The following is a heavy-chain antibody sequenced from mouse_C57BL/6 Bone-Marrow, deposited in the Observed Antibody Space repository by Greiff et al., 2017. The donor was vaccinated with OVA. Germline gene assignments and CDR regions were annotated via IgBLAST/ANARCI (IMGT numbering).Heavy chain of an antibody. D-gene: IGHD1-1*01. V-gene: IGHV1-19*01. J-gene: IGHJ1*03. Sequence: VQLQQSGPVLVKPGASVKMSCKASGYTFTDYYMNWVKQSHGKSLEWIGVINPYNGGTSYNQKFKGKATLTVDKSSSTAYMELNSLTSEDSAVYYCAREYYGSSYSYWYFDVWGTGTTVTVSS. CDR3: AREYYGSSYSYWYFDV. CDR2: INPYNGGT. CDR1: GYTFTDYY.